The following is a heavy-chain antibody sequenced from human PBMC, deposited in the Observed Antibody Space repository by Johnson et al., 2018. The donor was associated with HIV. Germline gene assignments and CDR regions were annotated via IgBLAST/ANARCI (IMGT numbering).Heavy chain of an antibody. CDR2: ISWRGDDN. J-gene: IGHJ3*01. D-gene: IGHD3-22*01. CDR3: TKDLRTTMSLPQV. V-gene: IGHV3-23*04. Sequence: VQLVESGGGLVQSGGSLRLSCAAFGFTFSSFPMSWARQAPGKGLQWVSGISWRGDDNYYADSVKGRVTISRDNSKNTLYLQLTSVRAEDTAVYYCTKDLRTTMSLPQVWGQGTMVTGSS. CDR1: GFTFSSFP.